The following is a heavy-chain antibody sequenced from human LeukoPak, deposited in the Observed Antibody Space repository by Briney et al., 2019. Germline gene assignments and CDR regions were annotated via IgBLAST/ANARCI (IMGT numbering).Heavy chain of an antibody. D-gene: IGHD1-26*01. CDR2: MNPNSGNT. CDR3: ARDGGSYSWFDP. CDR1: GYTFTRYD. J-gene: IGHJ5*02. Sequence: ASVKVSCKASGYTFTRYDINWVRQATGQGLAWMGWMNPNSGNTGYAQKFQGRVTMTRNTSISTAYMELSSLRSEDTAVYYCARDGGSYSWFDPWGQGTLVTVSS. V-gene: IGHV1-8*01.